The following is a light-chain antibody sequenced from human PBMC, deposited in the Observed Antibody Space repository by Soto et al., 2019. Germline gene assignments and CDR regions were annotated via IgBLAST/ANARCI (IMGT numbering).Light chain of an antibody. Sequence: QSALTQPASVSGSPGQSITISCTGTSSDVGGYNYVCWYQHHPGKAPKLIISEVSNRPSGVSDRFSGSKSGNTASLTISGLQPEDEADYYCTSFTSSTTYVFGTGTKVNVL. CDR1: SSDVGGYNY. V-gene: IGLV2-14*01. J-gene: IGLJ1*01. CDR2: EVS. CDR3: TSFTSSTTYV.